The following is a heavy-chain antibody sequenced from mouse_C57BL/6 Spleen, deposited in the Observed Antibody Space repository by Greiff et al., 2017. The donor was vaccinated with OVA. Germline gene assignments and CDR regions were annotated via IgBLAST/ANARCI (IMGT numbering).Heavy chain of an antibody. Sequence: EVMLVESEGGLVQPGSSMKLSCTASGFTFSDYYMAWVRQVPEKGLEWVANINYDGSSTYYLDSLKSRFIISRDNAKNILYLQMSSLKSEDTATYYCAREGLPRKYFDVWGTGTTVTVSS. J-gene: IGHJ1*03. CDR3: AREGLPRKYFDV. CDR1: GFTFSDYY. D-gene: IGHD2-10*01. CDR2: INYDGSST. V-gene: IGHV5-16*01.